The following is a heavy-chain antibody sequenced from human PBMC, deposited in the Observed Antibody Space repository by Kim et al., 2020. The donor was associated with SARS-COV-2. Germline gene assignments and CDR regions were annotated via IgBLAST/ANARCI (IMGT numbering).Heavy chain of an antibody. V-gene: IGHV1-2*02. CDR1: GETFTGYY. J-gene: IGHJ4*02. CDR3: ARDQAELPLDY. CDR2: INPNSGGT. Sequence: ASVKVSCKASGETFTGYYIHWGRQAPGQGLEWMGWINPNSGGTNYAQKFQGRVTMTRDTSISTAYMELSRLRSDDTAVYYCARDQAELPLDYWGQGTLVTVSS. D-gene: IGHD1-26*01.